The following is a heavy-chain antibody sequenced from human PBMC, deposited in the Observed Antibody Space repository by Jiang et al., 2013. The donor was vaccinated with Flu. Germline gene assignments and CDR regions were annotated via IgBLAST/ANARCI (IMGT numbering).Heavy chain of an antibody. D-gene: IGHD1-1*01. CDR3: ARVRTGTGAFDI. CDR1: GYTFSAYY. CDR2: INPDSGGT. V-gene: IGHV1-2*04. J-gene: IGHJ3*02. Sequence: SGAEVKKPEASVKVSCKASGYTFSAYYIHWVRQAPGQGLEWMGWINPDSGGTSYAQKFQDWVTLTRDTSINTAYMDLTRLRSDDTATYYCARVRTGTGAFDIWGQGTMVTVSS.